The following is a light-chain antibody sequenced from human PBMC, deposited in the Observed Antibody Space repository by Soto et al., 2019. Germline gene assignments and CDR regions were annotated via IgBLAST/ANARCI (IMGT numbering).Light chain of an antibody. J-gene: IGKJ1*01. V-gene: IGKV3-20*01. CDR2: GAS. Sequence: EIVLTQSPGTLSLSPGEGATLSCRASQSVANSYLAWYQQKPGQAPRLLIYGASSRATGIPDRFSGSGSGTDFTLTISRLESEDFAVYYCQQYGSSPRTFGQGTKVEIK. CDR3: QQYGSSPRT. CDR1: QSVANSY.